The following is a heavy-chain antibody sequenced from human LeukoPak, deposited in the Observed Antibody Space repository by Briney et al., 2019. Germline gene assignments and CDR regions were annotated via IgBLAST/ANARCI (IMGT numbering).Heavy chain of an antibody. CDR2: ISYDGSNK. V-gene: IGHV3-30*03. CDR1: GFTFSSYA. D-gene: IGHD3-10*01. CDR3: AADASGSFDY. J-gene: IGHJ4*02. Sequence: PGRSLRLSCAASGFTFSSYAMHWVRQAPGKGLEWVAGISYDGSNKYYADSVKGRFTISRDNSKNTLYLQMNSLRAEDTAVCYCAADASGSFDYRGQGTLVTVSS.